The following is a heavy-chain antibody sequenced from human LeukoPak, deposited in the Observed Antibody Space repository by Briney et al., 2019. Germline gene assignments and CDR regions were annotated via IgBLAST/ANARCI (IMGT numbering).Heavy chain of an antibody. CDR1: GGSFSGYY. Sequence: SETLSLTCAVYGGSFSGYYWSWIRQPPGKGLEWIGEINHSGSTNYNPSLKSRVTISVDTSKNQFSLKLSSVTAADTAVYYCARGRGVGAIIAPDYYYGMDVWGQGTTVTVSS. CDR2: INHSGST. J-gene: IGHJ6*02. CDR3: ARGRGVGAIIAPDYYYGMDV. V-gene: IGHV4-34*01. D-gene: IGHD1-26*01.